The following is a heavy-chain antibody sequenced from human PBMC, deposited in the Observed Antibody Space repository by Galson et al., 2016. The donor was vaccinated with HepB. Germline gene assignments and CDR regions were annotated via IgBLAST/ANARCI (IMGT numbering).Heavy chain of an antibody. Sequence: CAISGDSVSSNSAAWSWIRQSPSRGLEWLGRTYYRSKWFHDYAVSVRSRMNIYPDTSKNQFSLQLNSMTPEDTAVYYCARGASERRAFDIWGQGTMVTVSS. D-gene: IGHD3-16*01. CDR3: ARGASERRAFDI. J-gene: IGHJ3*02. CDR1: GDSVSSNSAA. CDR2: TYYRSKWFH. V-gene: IGHV6-1*01.